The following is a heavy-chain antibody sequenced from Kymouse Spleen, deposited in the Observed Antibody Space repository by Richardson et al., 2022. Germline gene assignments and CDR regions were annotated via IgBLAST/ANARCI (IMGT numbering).Heavy chain of an antibody. CDR2: IGTAGDT. CDR1: GFTFSSYD. CDR3: AREGYTAGTLFDY. D-gene: IGHD6-19*01. Sequence: EVQLVESGGGLVQPGGSLRLSCAASGFTFSSYDMHWVRQATGKGLEWVSAIGTAGDTYYPGSVKGRFTISRENAKNSLYLQMNSLRAGDTAVYYCAREGYTAGTLFDYWGQGTLVTVSS. V-gene: IGHV3-13*01. J-gene: IGHJ4*02.